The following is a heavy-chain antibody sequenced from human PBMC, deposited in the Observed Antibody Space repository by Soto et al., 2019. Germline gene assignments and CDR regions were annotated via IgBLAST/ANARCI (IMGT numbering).Heavy chain of an antibody. V-gene: IGHV1-69*13. CDR2: IIPIFGTA. D-gene: IGHD4-17*01. Sequence: ASVKVSCKASGGTFSSYAISWVRQAPGQGLEWMGGIIPIFGTANYAQKFQGRVTSTADESTSTAYMELSSLRSEDTAVYYCARSPFDYGGNPTGPFYFDYWGQGTLVTVSS. J-gene: IGHJ4*02. CDR1: GGTFSSYA. CDR3: ARSPFDYGGNPTGPFYFDY.